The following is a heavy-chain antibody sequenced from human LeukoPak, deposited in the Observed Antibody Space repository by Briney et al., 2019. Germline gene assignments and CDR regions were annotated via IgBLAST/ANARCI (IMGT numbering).Heavy chain of an antibody. J-gene: IGHJ4*02. V-gene: IGHV3-48*03. D-gene: IGHD3-22*01. Sequence: GGSLRLSCAASGFTFSSYAMHWVRQAPGKGLEWVSYISSSGSTIYYADSVKGRFTISRDNAKKSLYLQMNSLRAEDTAVYYCARDNYDSSGYYFDWGQGTLVTVSS. CDR1: GFTFSSYA. CDR2: ISSSGSTI. CDR3: ARDNYDSSGYYFD.